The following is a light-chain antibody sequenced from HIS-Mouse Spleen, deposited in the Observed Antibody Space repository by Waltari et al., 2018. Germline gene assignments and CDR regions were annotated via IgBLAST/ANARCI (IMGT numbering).Light chain of an antibody. CDR2: EDS. V-gene: IGLV3-10*01. CDR3: YSTDSSGNHRV. CDR1: ALPTKY. J-gene: IGLJ2*01. Sequence: SYELTQPPSVSVSPGQTARITCAGDALPTKYAYWYQQKSGQAPVLVIYEDSKRPYGITERFSGSSSGTMATLTISGAQVEDEADYYCYSTDSSGNHRVFGGGTKLTVL.